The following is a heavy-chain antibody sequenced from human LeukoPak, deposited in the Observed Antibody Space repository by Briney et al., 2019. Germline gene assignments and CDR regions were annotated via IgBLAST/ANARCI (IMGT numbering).Heavy chain of an antibody. V-gene: IGHV1-2*02. CDR1: GYTFTGYY. Sequence: ASVKVSCKASGYTFTGYYMHWVRQAPGQGLEWMGWINPNSGGTNYAQKFQGRVTMTRDTSISTAYMELSRLRSDDTAVYYCARVERYCSGGSCYFPWFDPWGQGTLVTVSS. J-gene: IGHJ5*02. D-gene: IGHD2-15*01. CDR2: INPNSGGT. CDR3: ARVERYCSGGSCYFPWFDP.